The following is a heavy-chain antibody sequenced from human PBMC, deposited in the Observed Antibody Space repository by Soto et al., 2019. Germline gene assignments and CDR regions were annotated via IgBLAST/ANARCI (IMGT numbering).Heavy chain of an antibody. Sequence: QVQLVQSGAEVKKPGASVKVSCKASGYTFTGYYMHWVRQAPGQGLEWMGWINPNSGGTNYAQKFQGWVTMTRDTSISTAYMELSRLRSDDTAVYYCARGGFHDCGDYVLSYWGQGTLVTVSS. V-gene: IGHV1-2*04. CDR3: ARGGFHDCGDYVLSY. J-gene: IGHJ4*02. CDR2: INPNSGGT. CDR1: GYTFTGYY. D-gene: IGHD4-17*01.